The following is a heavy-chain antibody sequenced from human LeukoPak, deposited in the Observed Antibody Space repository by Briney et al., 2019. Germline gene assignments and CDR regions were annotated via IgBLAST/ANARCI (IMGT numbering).Heavy chain of an antibody. J-gene: IGHJ5*02. Sequence: GASVKVSCKASGYTFTGYYMHWVRQAPGQGLEWMGWMNPNSGNTGYAQKFQGRVTITRNTSISTAYMELSSLRSDDTAVYYCANLQGSSLSNWFDPWGQGTLVTVSS. CDR1: GYTFTGYY. CDR3: ANLQGSSLSNWFDP. D-gene: IGHD6-13*01. V-gene: IGHV1-8*03. CDR2: MNPNSGNT.